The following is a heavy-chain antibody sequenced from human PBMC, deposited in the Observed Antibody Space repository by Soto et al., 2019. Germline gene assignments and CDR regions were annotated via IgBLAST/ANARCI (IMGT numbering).Heavy chain of an antibody. CDR2: IYTSGST. J-gene: IGHJ5*02. Sequence: KTSETLSLTCTVSGGSISSYYWSWIRQPAGKGLEWIGRIYTSGSTNYNPSLKSRVTMSVDTSKNQFSLKLSSVTAADTAVYYCARERGYYDFWSGYYANWFDPWGQGTLVTVSS. CDR3: ARERGYYDFWSGYYANWFDP. CDR1: GGSISSYY. D-gene: IGHD3-3*01. V-gene: IGHV4-4*07.